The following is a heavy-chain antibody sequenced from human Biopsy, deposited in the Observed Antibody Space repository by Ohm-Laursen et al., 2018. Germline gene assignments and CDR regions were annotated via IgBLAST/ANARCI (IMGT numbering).Heavy chain of an antibody. Sequence: SDTLSLTCTVSGGSVRSPDHRWNWVRRAPGKGLEWIGNIYYSWTTLYNPSLSGRVTMDLDRSTNQFSLKLKSVTSADTAVYFCARAYFYGMGTSNYFLGSWGQGALVTVSS. CDR2: IYYSWTT. D-gene: IGHD3-10*01. J-gene: IGHJ4*02. V-gene: IGHV4-30-4*02. CDR1: GGSVRSPDHR. CDR3: ARAYFYGMGTSNYFLGS.